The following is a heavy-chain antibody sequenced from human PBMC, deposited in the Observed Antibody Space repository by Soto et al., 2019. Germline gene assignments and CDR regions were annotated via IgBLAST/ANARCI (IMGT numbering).Heavy chain of an antibody. J-gene: IGHJ4*02. D-gene: IGHD5-18*01. V-gene: IGHV4-31*03. CDR3: ARSGYSYGPNPLLY. Sequence: QVQLQESGPGLVKPSQTLSLTCTVSVCSISSGGYYWSWIRQHPGKGLEWIGYIYYSGSTYYNPSLKSRVTISVDTSKNQFSLKLSSVTAADTAVYYCARSGYSYGPNPLLYWGQGTLVTVSS. CDR2: IYYSGST. CDR1: VCSISSGGYY.